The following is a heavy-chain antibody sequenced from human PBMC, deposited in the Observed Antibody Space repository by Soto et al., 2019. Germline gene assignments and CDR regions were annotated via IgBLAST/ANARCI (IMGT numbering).Heavy chain of an antibody. Sequence: LRLSCAASGFTFGNYAMSWVRQAPGKGLEWLSHISPKSTFRNYADSVKGRFTISRDNTESSLFLQMNSLGVDDTAVYSCVRGGGGGLFEHWGQGVLVTVSS. D-gene: IGHD2-21*01. CDR1: GFTFGNYA. CDR2: ISPKSTFR. CDR3: VRGGGGGLFEH. J-gene: IGHJ4*02. V-gene: IGHV3-11*06.